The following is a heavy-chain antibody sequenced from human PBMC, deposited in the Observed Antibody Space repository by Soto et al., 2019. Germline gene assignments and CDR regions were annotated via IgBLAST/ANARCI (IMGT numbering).Heavy chain of an antibody. CDR1: GGSISSGGYY. V-gene: IGHV4-31*03. D-gene: IGHD6-13*01. CDR3: ARDKQQQQNWFDP. CDR2: IYYSGST. Sequence: QVQLQESGPGLVKPSQTLSLTCTVSGGSISSGGYYWSWIRQHPGKGLEWIGYIYYSGSTYYNPYLKSRVTISVDTYKNQFSLKLSSVTAADTAVYYCARDKQQQQNWFDPWGQGTLVTVSS. J-gene: IGHJ5*02.